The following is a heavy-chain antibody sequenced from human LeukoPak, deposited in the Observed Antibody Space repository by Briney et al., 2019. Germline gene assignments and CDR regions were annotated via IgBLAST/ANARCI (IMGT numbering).Heavy chain of an antibody. V-gene: IGHV4-4*07. J-gene: IGHJ5*02. CDR1: GGSISSYY. CDR3: AREDGGPRWLDP. CDR2: INTSGTS. D-gene: IGHD6-25*01. Sequence: SETLSLTCTVSGGSISSYYWSWIGQPAGKGLEGIGRINTSGTSNDTPSLRSRVTMSVDTSKNQFSLNLSSVTAADTAVYYCAREDGGPRWLDPWGQGTLVTVSS.